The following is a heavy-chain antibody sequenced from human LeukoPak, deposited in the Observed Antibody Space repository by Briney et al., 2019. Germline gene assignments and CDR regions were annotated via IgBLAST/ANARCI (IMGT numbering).Heavy chain of an antibody. V-gene: IGHV1-2*02. Sequence: ASVKVSCKASGYTFTGYYIYWVRQAPGQGLEWMGWINPRTGDTIYAQKFQGRVSMTRDTSISTAYLELSSLISDDTGVYYCASAMKNAFDVWGQGEMVTVSS. CDR3: ASAMKNAFDV. CDR2: INPRTGDT. CDR1: GYTFTGYY. J-gene: IGHJ3*01.